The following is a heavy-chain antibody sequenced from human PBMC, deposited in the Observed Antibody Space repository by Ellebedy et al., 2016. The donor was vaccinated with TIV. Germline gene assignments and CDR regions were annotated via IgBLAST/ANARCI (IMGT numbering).Heavy chain of an antibody. CDR3: ARPGTTATTGFDY. CDR2: IYPSDSDT. V-gene: IGHV5-51*01. J-gene: IGHJ4*02. CDR1: GYSFTSYW. D-gene: IGHD1-1*01. Sequence: GESLKISCKGSGYSFTSYWIGWVRQMPGKGLEWMGIIYPSDSDTRYNPSFQGQVAISADKSTSTAYLQWISLKASDTAMYYCARPGTTATTGFDYWGQGTLVTVSS.